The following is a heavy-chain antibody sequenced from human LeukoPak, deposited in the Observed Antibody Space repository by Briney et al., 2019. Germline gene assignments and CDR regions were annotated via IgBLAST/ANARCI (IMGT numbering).Heavy chain of an antibody. CDR1: GFIFNTYA. CDR3: ARGDYYDSSGYYN. V-gene: IGHV3-21*01. J-gene: IGHJ4*02. Sequence: GGSLRLSCAASGFIFNTYAMTWVRQAPGKGLEWVSSISSSSSYIYYADSVKGRFTISRDNAKNSLYLQMNSLRAEDTAVYYCARGDYYDSSGYYNWGQGTLVTVSS. CDR2: ISSSSSYI. D-gene: IGHD3-22*01.